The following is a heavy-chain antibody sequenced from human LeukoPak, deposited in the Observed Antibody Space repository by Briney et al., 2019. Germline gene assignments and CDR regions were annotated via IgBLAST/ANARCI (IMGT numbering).Heavy chain of an antibody. CDR2: SNPNSGGT. CDR1: GVTFTGYY. CDR3: ARDNMPRFGEFYYYYYYMDV. V-gene: IGHV1-2*02. Sequence: GASVKVCCKASGVTFTGYYMHWVRQAPGQGLEWMGWSNPNSGGTNYAQKFQGRVTMTRDTSISTAYMELSRLRSDDTAVYYCARDNMPRFGEFYYYYYYMDVWGKGTTVTISS. J-gene: IGHJ6*03. D-gene: IGHD3-10*01.